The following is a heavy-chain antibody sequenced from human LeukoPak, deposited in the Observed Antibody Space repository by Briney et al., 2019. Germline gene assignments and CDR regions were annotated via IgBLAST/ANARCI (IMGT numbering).Heavy chain of an antibody. J-gene: IGHJ6*02. CDR2: ISGSGGST. CDR1: GGSISDYY. V-gene: IGHV3-53*04. D-gene: IGHD4-17*01. CDR3: ARPRQATVTTSYGMDV. Sequence: PSETLSLTCSVSGGSISDYYWSWVRQAPGKGLEWVSAISGSGGSTYYADSVKGRFTVSRHNSKNTLYLQMNSLRAEDTAVYYCARPRQATVTTSYGMDVWGQGTTVTVSS.